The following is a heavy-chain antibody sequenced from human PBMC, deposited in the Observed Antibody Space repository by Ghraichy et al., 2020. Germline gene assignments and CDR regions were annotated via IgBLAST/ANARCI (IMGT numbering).Heavy chain of an antibody. J-gene: IGHJ4*02. Sequence: GGSLRLSCAASGFTFSSYAMHWVRQAPGKGLEWVAVISYDGSNKYYADSVKGRFTISRDNSKNTLYLQMNSLRAEDTAVYYCAREAVAGLDYWGQGTLVTVSS. CDR2: ISYDGSNK. V-gene: IGHV3-30*04. D-gene: IGHD6-19*01. CDR3: AREAVAGLDY. CDR1: GFTFSSYA.